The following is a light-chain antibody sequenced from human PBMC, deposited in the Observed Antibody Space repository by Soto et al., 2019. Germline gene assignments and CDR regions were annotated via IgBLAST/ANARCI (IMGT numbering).Light chain of an antibody. V-gene: IGKV3-20*01. CDR3: QQYTGPPTT. CDR2: GAS. CDR1: QSVSSSY. Sequence: IVLTQSACTLSLSPGERATLSCRASQSVSSSYLAWYQQKPGQAPRLLIYGASSRAAGIPDRFSGSGSGTDFTLTITRLEPEDSAVYFCQQYTGPPTTFGQGTRLDI. J-gene: IGKJ5*01.